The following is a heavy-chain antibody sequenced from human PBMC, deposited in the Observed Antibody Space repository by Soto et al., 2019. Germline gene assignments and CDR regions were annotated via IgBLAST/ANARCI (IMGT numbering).Heavy chain of an antibody. V-gene: IGHV3-7*01. CDR3: VRDVGFDYVN. CDR1: GFSFSSYW. Sequence: EVQLVESGGGLVQPGGSLRISCKGSGFSFSSYWMSWVRQAPGKGLEWVASIKQDESEEYYVDSVKGRFTISRDNVDDSVFLHMNSLSAEDTAVYCCVRDVGFDYVNWGQGTLVTVSS. J-gene: IGHJ4*02. CDR2: IKQDESEE. D-gene: IGHD3-16*01.